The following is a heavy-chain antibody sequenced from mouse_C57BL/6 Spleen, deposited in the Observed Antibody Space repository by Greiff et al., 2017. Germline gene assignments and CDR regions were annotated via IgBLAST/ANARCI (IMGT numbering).Heavy chain of an antibody. D-gene: IGHD2-1*01. CDR3: AGRLYGNYGAMDY. J-gene: IGHJ4*01. V-gene: IGHV1-69*01. Sequence: VQLQQPGAELVMPGASVKLSCKASGYTFTSYWMHWVKQRPGQGLEWIGEIDPSDSYTNYNQKFKGKSTLTVDKSSSTAYMQLSSLTSEDSAVYYCAGRLYGNYGAMDYWGQGTSVTVSS. CDR2: IDPSDSYT. CDR1: GYTFTSYW.